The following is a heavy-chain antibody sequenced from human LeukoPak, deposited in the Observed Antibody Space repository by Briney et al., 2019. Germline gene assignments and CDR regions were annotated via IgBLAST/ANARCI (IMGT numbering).Heavy chain of an antibody. V-gene: IGHV4-34*01. D-gene: IGHD3-22*01. CDR3: ARGRSYYYDSSGYSDY. CDR2: INHSGST. Sequence: SETLSLTCAVYGGSFSGYYWSWIRQPPGKGLEWIGEINHSGSTNYNPSLKSRVTISVDTSKNQFSLKLSSVTAADTAVYHCARGRSYYYDSSGYSDYWGQGTLVTVSS. CDR1: GGSFSGYY. J-gene: IGHJ4*02.